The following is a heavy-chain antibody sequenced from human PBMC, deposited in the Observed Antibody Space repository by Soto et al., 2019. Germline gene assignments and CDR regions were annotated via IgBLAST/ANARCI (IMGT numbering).Heavy chain of an antibody. CDR3: ARTAAAGKYYYGVDV. V-gene: IGHV5-51*01. D-gene: IGHD6-13*01. CDR2: IYPGESDT. CDR1: GYSFTSYW. Sequence: PGESLKISCKGSGYSFTSYWIGWVRQMPGKGLEWMGIIYPGESDTRYSPSFQGQVTISADKSISTAYLQWSSLKASDTAIYYCARTAAAGKYYYGVDVWGQGTTVTVSS. J-gene: IGHJ6*02.